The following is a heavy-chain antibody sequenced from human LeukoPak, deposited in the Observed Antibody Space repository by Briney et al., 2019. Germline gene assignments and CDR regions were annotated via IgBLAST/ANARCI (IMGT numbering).Heavy chain of an antibody. CDR1: GGSIGSSSYY. Sequence: SETLSLTCTVSGGSIGSSSYYWGGFRQPPGKGLEWIGNIYYSGSTYYSPSLKSRVTISVDTSKNQFSLKLTSVTAADTAVYYCARGSGTYYTIYGVDVWGQGTTVTVSS. J-gene: IGHJ6*02. CDR2: IYYSGST. V-gene: IGHV4-39*01. D-gene: IGHD3-10*01. CDR3: ARGSGTYYTIYGVDV.